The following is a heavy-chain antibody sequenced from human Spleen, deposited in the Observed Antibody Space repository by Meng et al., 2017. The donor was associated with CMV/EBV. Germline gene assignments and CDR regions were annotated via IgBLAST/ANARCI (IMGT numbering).Heavy chain of an antibody. CDR3: ARAQIAAAGEGRKSRYFQH. Sequence: GESLKISCAASGFTFSDYYMSWIRQAPGKGLEWVSYISSSGSTIYYADSVKGRFTISRDNAEKSLFLQMDSLRVEDTAVYYCARAQIAAAGEGRKSRYFQHWGQGTLVTVSS. J-gene: IGHJ1*01. D-gene: IGHD6-13*01. V-gene: IGHV3-11*04. CDR2: ISSSGSTI. CDR1: GFTFSDYY.